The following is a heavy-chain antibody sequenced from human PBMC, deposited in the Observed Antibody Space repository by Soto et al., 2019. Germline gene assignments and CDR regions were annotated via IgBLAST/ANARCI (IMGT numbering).Heavy chain of an antibody. D-gene: IGHD3-3*01. V-gene: IGHV4-39*01. CDR1: GGSISSSSYY. CDR3: ARHLSGIKGFGVVITNYYYYYGMDV. Sequence: SETLSLTCTVSGGSISSSSYYWGWIRQPPGKGLEWIGSIYYSGSTYYNPSLKSRVTISVDTSKNQFSLKLSSVTAADTAVYYCARHLSGIKGFGVVITNYYYYYGMDVWGQGTTVTVSS. CDR2: IYYSGST. J-gene: IGHJ6*02.